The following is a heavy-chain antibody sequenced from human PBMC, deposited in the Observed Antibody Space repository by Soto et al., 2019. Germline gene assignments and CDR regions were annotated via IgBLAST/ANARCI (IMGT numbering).Heavy chain of an antibody. D-gene: IGHD1-26*01. J-gene: IGHJ5*02. V-gene: IGHV4-59*01. CDR1: GGSISSYY. CDR2: IYYSGST. Sequence: SDTLSLTCTVSGGSISSYYWSWIRQPPGKGLEWIGYIYYSGSTNYNPSLKSRVTISVDTSKNQFSLKLSSVTAADTAVYYCARESGRGVYNWFDPWGQGTLVTVS. CDR3: ARESGRGVYNWFDP.